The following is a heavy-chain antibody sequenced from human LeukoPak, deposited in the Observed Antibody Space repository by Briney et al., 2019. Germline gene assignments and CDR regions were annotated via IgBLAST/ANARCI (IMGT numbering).Heavy chain of an antibody. CDR2: ISSSSSYI. V-gene: IGHV3-21*01. D-gene: IGHD2-2*01. CDR1: GFTFSSYA. Sequence: GGSLRLSCAASGFTFSSYAMSWVRQAPGKGLEWVSSISSSSSYIYYADSVKGRFTISRDNAKNSLYLQMNSLRAEDTAVYYCARGRAKNCSSTSCYRPAFDIWGQGTMVTVSS. J-gene: IGHJ3*02. CDR3: ARGRAKNCSSTSCYRPAFDI.